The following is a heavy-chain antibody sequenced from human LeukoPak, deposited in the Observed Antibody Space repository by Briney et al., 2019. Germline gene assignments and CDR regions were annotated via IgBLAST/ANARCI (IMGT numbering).Heavy chain of an antibody. Sequence: ASVKVTCKASGYTFTSYDINWVRQATGQGLEWMGWMNPNSGNTGYAQKFQGRVTMTRDTSISTAYMELSRLRSDDTAVYYCAAEANSGSYAPNAFDIWGQGTMVTVS. V-gene: IGHV1-8*01. CDR2: MNPNSGNT. CDR3: AAEANSGSYAPNAFDI. D-gene: IGHD1-26*01. J-gene: IGHJ3*02. CDR1: GYTFTSYD.